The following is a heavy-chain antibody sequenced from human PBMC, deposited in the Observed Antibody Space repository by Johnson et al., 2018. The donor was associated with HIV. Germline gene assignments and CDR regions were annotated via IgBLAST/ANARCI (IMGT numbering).Heavy chain of an antibody. CDR3: ARGFAPLGDAFDI. J-gene: IGHJ3*02. D-gene: IGHD3-16*01. V-gene: IGHV3-30-3*01. Sequence: QVKLVESGGGVVQPGRSLRLSCAASGFTFSSYAMHWVRQAPGKGLEWVAVISYDGSNKYYADSVKGRFTTSRDNSKNTLYLQMNSLRAEDTAVYYCARGFAPLGDAFDIWCQGTMVTVSS. CDR1: GFTFSSYA. CDR2: ISYDGSNK.